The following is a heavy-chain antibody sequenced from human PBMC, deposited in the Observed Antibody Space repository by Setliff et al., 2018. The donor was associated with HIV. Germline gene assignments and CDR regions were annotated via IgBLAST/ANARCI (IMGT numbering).Heavy chain of an antibody. CDR1: GDSISSDDYY. Sequence: SETLSLTCTVSGDSISSDDYYWSWIRQPPGKGLEWIGYISYSGSSYYNPSLKSRLTISVDTSKNQFSLKLSSVTAADTAMYYCARGYCSGGSCLPPYYLDFWGQGPLVTVS. J-gene: IGHJ4*02. CDR3: ARGYCSGGSCLPPYYLDF. CDR2: ISYSGSS. V-gene: IGHV4-30-4*08. D-gene: IGHD2-15*01.